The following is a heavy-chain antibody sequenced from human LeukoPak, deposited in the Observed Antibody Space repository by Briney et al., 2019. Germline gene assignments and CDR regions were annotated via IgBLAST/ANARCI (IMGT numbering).Heavy chain of an antibody. Sequence: SETLSLTCTVSGDSISSGHYWDWIRQPPGRGLEWIGSIHHSGSTWYNPSLKSRVTISLDTSQSQISLRVTSVTAADTAVYYCARGTDYYDSSGWLDPWGQGTLVTVSS. CDR3: ARGTDYYDSSGWLDP. CDR1: GDSISSGHY. J-gene: IGHJ5*02. D-gene: IGHD3-22*01. CDR2: IHHSGST. V-gene: IGHV4-38-2*02.